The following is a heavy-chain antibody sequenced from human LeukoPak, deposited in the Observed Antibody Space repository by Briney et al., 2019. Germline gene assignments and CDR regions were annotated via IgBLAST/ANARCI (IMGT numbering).Heavy chain of an antibody. CDR1: GYSISSDTAA. J-gene: IGHJ6*03. CDR2: TYYRSRWYN. V-gene: IGHV6-1*01. Sequence: SQTLSLTCAISGYSISSDTAAWNWIRQSPSRGLEWLGRTYYRSRWYNDYAPSVKGRITINPDTSKNHFSLQLNSVSPEDTAVYYCARGPQLVDCYYIDVWGEGTAVTVSS. CDR3: ARGPQLVDCYYIDV. D-gene: IGHD2-21*01.